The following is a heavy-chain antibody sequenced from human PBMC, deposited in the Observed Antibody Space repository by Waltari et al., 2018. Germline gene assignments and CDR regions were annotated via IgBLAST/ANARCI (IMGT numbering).Heavy chain of an antibody. D-gene: IGHD5-18*01. Sequence: QVQLQESGPGLAKASQTLSLTCDVSGGSISNLNFYWSWIRQPAGKGLECIGRIYRSGVTDYNPACGGRATSFLDISKNQFSLTVDSLIAADTAVYYCAVSPDTATSRAAFHFWGPGTTVSVSS. CDR3: AVSPDTATSRAAFHF. CDR2: IYRSGVT. CDR1: GGSISNLNFY. J-gene: IGHJ6*02. V-gene: IGHV4-61*02.